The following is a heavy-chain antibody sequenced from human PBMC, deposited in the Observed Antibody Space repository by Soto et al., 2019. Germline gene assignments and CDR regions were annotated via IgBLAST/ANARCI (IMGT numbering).Heavy chain of an antibody. Sequence: QVQLQQWGAGLLKPSETLSLTCAVYGGSFSGYYWSWIRQPPGKGLEWIGEINHSGSTNYNPSLTSRVTISVDTSKNQFSLKLSSVTAADTAVYYCARGGFGYCSGGSCYHGSGYFQHWGQGTLVTVSS. CDR3: ARGGFGYCSGGSCYHGSGYFQH. CDR2: INHSGST. D-gene: IGHD2-15*01. J-gene: IGHJ1*01. CDR1: GGSFSGYY. V-gene: IGHV4-34*01.